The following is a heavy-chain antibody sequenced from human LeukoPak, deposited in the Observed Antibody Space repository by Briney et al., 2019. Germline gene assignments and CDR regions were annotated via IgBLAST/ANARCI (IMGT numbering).Heavy chain of an antibody. J-gene: IGHJ5*02. CDR1: GYSFISYG. V-gene: IGHV1-18*04. D-gene: IGHD6-13*01. Sequence: ASVKVSCKASGYSFISYGIIWVRQAPGQGLEWMGWISPNNGDTNYAQKLQGRVTMTTDTSTTTAYMELRSLTSDDTAVYYCARQVEAAGQEWFDPWGQGTLVTVSS. CDR3: ARQVEAAGQEWFDP. CDR2: ISPNNGDT.